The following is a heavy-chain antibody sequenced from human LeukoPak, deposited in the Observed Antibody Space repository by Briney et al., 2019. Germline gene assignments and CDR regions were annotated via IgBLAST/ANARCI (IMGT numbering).Heavy chain of an antibody. CDR3: ATGTIFGVLLQ. J-gene: IGHJ4*02. D-gene: IGHD3-3*01. Sequence: SETLSLTCTVSGGSVSSSGSFWGWIRQPPGKGLEWISTIYYSGSTYFNPSLKRRVTISVDTSKNQFSLKVPSVTAADTAVYYCATGTIFGVLLQWGQGTVVTVSS. CDR2: IYYSGST. V-gene: IGHV4-39*01. CDR1: GGSVSSSGSF.